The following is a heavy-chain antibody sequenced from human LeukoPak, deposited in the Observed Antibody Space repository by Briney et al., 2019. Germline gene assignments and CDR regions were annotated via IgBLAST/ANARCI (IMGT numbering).Heavy chain of an antibody. CDR2: IYYSGST. CDR3: ATCITMVRAAAFDI. J-gene: IGHJ3*02. D-gene: IGHD3-10*01. Sequence: SETLSLTCTVSGGSISSSSYYWGWIRQPPGKGLEWIGSIYYSGSTCYNPSLKSRVTISVDTSKNQFSLKLSSVTAADTAVYYCATCITMVRAAAFDIWGQGTMVTVSS. CDR1: GGSISSSSYY. V-gene: IGHV4-39*01.